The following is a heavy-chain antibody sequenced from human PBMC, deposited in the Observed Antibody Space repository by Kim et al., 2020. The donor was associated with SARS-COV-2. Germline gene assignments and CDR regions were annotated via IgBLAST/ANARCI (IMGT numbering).Heavy chain of an antibody. CDR2: SSWNSGSI. D-gene: IGHD3-3*01. J-gene: IGHJ6*02. Sequence: GGSLRLSCAASGFTFDDYAMHWVRQAPGKGLEWVSGSSWNSGSIGYADSVKGRFTISRDNAKNSLYLQMNSLRAEDTALYYCAKDMRSSWSGYIPPYYYYGMDVWGQGTTVTVSS. V-gene: IGHV3-9*01. CDR1: GFTFDDYA. CDR3: AKDMRSSWSGYIPPYYYYGMDV.